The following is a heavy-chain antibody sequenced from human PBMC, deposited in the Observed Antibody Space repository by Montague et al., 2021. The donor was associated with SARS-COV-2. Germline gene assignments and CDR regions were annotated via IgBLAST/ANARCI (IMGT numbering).Heavy chain of an antibody. CDR1: GFTFDDYA. Sequence: SLRLSCAASGFTFDDYAMHWVRQAPGKGLEWVSGISWNSGSIGYADSVKGRFTISRDNAKNSLYLQMNSLRAEDTALYYCATLGLAAAGYFELWGRGTLVTVSS. CDR3: ATLGLAAAGYFEL. J-gene: IGHJ2*01. V-gene: IGHV3-9*01. CDR2: ISWNSGSI. D-gene: IGHD6-13*01.